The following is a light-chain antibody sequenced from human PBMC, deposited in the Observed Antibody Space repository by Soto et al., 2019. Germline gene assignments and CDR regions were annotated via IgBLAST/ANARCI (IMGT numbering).Light chain of an antibody. CDR2: EVT. CDR3: SSYAGSPHVV. J-gene: IGLJ2*01. Sequence: QSALTQPPSASGSRGHSVTISCTGTSSDVGGYNYVSWYQQHPGKVPKLMIYEVTKRPSGVPDRFSGSKSGNTASLTVSGLQAEDEADYYCSSYAGSPHVVFGGGTKLTVL. V-gene: IGLV2-8*01. CDR1: SSDVGGYNY.